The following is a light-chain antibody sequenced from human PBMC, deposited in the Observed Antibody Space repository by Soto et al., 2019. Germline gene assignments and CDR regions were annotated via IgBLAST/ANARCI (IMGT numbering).Light chain of an antibody. J-gene: IGKJ2*01. CDR2: GAS. CDR3: QQYGSSPRYT. CDR1: QSVSSSY. Sequence: EIVLTQSPGTLSLSPGERATLSCRASQSVSSSYLAWYQQNPGQAPRLLIYGASSRATGIPDRFSGSGSGTDLTLTISRLEPEDFAVYYCQQYGSSPRYTFGQGTKLEIK. V-gene: IGKV3-20*01.